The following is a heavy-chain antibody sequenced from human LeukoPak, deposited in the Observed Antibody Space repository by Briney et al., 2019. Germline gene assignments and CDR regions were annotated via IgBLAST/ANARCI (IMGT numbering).Heavy chain of an antibody. D-gene: IGHD5-18*01. J-gene: IGHJ4*02. CDR3: ASLSRGYQGVGY. Sequence: PSQTLSLTCAVSGGSISSGGYSWSWIRQPPGKGLEWIGYIYHNGNTHYSPSLKSRVTISVDTSKNQFSLKLSSVTAADTAVYYCASLSRGYQGVGYWGQETLVTASS. V-gene: IGHV4-30-2*02. CDR2: IYHNGNT. CDR1: GGSISSGGYS.